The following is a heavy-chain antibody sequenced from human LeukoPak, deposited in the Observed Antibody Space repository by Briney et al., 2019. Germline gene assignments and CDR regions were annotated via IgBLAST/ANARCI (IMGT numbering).Heavy chain of an antibody. V-gene: IGHV3-21*01. CDR3: AKEKGYDILTGYFGV. CDR2: ISSSSSYI. Sequence: GGSLRLSCAASGFTFSSYSMNWVRQAPGKGLEWVSSISSSSSYIYYADSVKGRFTISRDNAKNSLYLQMNSLRAEDTAVYYCAKEKGYDILTGYFGVWGQGTLDTVSS. CDR1: GFTFSSYS. D-gene: IGHD3-9*01. J-gene: IGHJ4*02.